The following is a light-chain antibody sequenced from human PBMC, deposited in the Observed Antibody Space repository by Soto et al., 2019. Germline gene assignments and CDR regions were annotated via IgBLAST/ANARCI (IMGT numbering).Light chain of an antibody. CDR3: QQYGRPSRT. J-gene: IGKJ1*01. Sequence: EIVLTQSPGTLSLSPGERATLSCRASQSVSSYLAWDQQKPGQAPRLLIYGASSRATGIPDRFSGSGSGTDFTLTTTRLEPEDFAVYYCQQYGRPSRTFGQGTKVEIK. CDR1: QSVSSY. CDR2: GAS. V-gene: IGKV3-20*01.